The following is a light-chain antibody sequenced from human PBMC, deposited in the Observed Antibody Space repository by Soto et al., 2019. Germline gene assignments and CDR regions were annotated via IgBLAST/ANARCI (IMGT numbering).Light chain of an antibody. CDR3: QAWDSSTVL. Sequence: SYELTQPPSVSVSPGQTASITCSGDKLGDKYACWYQQKPGQSPVLVIYQDTKRPSGIPERFSGSKSGNTATLTISGTQAMDEADYYCQAWDSSTVLFGGVTKVTVL. CDR1: KLGDKY. V-gene: IGLV3-1*01. CDR2: QDT. J-gene: IGLJ2*01.